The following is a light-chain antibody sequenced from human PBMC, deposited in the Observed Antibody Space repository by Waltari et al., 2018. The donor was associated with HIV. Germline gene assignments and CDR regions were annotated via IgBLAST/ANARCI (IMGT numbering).Light chain of an antibody. Sequence: DIVMTQSPDSLAVSLGERATINCKSSQSVFYNSNKKNYFAWYQQIPGQPPKMIIYWASNRESGVPDRFSGSGSGTDFTLTISSLQAEDVAVYYCQQYYSTPLTFGGGTKVEIK. V-gene: IGKV4-1*01. J-gene: IGKJ4*01. CDR2: WAS. CDR1: QSVFYNSNKKNY. CDR3: QQYYSTPLT.